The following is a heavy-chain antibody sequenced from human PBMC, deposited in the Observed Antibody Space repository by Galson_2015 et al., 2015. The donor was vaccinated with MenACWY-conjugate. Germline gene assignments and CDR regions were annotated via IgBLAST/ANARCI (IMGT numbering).Heavy chain of an antibody. CDR2: IAKDGRNE. CDR3: ARESGVTTIHYGLDV. V-gene: IGHV3-30*03. CDR1: GFTFSSYG. D-gene: IGHD4-17*01. J-gene: IGHJ6*02. Sequence: SLRLSCAASGFTFSSYGMHWVRQASGKGLEWVAVIAKDGRNEVYPDSVRGRFTISRDNSRNTLYLRMNSLRAEDTAVYYCARESGVTTIHYGLDVWGQGTTVTVSS.